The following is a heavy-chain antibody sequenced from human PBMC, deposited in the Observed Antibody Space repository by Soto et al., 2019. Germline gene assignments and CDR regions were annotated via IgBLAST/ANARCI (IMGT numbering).Heavy chain of an antibody. CDR2: IYYSGST. J-gene: IGHJ6*01. CDR3: ARDHSSQTYYYYGMDV. CDR1: GGSISSGGYY. V-gene: IGHV4-31*03. D-gene: IGHD6-13*01. Sequence: SETLSLTCTVSGGSISSGGYYWSWIRQHPGKGLEWMGYIYYSGSTYYNPSLKSRVTISVDTSKNQFSLKLSSVTAADTAVYYCARDHSSQTYYYYGMDVWGQGTTVTVSS.